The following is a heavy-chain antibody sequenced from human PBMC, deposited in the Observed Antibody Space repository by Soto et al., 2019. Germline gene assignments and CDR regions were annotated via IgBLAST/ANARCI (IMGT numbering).Heavy chain of an antibody. CDR3: ASFSSGWQNDY. CDR1: GFTFSSYS. J-gene: IGHJ4*02. V-gene: IGHV3-20*04. Sequence: SGGSLRLSCAASGFTFSSYSMNWVRQAPGKGLEWVSGINSSGGSIGYADSVKGRSTISRDNAKNSLYLQMNSLRAEDTASYYCASFSSGWQNDYWGQGTLVTVSS. CDR2: INSSGGSI. D-gene: IGHD6-19*01.